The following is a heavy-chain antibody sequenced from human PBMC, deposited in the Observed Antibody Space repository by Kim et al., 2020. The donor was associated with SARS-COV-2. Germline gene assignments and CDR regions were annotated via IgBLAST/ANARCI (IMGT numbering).Heavy chain of an antibody. D-gene: IGHD3-10*01. CDR3: ARGPVTMIRGAHFDF. CDR2: ILSSGTT. CDR1: GDFISSGSHY. V-gene: IGHV4-31*03. J-gene: IGHJ4*01. Sequence: SETLSLTCTVSGDFISSGSHYWSWIRQHPGKGLEWIGYILSSGTTYDNPSLKSRVSISVDTSQNHFSLNLSSVTAADTAVYYCARGPVTMIRGAHFDFWG.